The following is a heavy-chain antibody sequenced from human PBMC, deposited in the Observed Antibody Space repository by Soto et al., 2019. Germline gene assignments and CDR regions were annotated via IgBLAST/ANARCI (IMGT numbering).Heavy chain of an antibody. V-gene: IGHV3-33*01. CDR3: ARDGGCRDGDTVGCNWFDP. CDR1: GFTFSSYG. CDR2: IWYDGSNK. J-gene: IGHJ5*02. Sequence: QVQLVESGGSVVQPGRSLRLSCAASGFTFSSYGMHWVRQAPGKGLEWVAVIWYDGSNKYYADSVKGRFTISRDNSKNTLFLQKNSRRAEDTAVYYCARDGGCRDGDTVGCNWFDPWGQGTLVTVSS. D-gene: IGHD6-19*01.